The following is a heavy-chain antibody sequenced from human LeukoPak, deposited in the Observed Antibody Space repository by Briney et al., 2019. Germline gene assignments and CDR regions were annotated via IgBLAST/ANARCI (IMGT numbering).Heavy chain of an antibody. CDR1: GGSISSYY. CDR3: ARPYYDSSGYPHAFDI. V-gene: IGHV4-59*08. Sequence: SETLSLTCTVSGGSISSYYWSWIRQPPGEGLGLIGYIYYSGSTNYNPSLKSRVTISVDTSKNQFSLKLSSVTADDTAVYYCARPYYDSSGYPHAFDIWGQGTMVTVSS. CDR2: IYYSGST. D-gene: IGHD3-22*01. J-gene: IGHJ3*02.